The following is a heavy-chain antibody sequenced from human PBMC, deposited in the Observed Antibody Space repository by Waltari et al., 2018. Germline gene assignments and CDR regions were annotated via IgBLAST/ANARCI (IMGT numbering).Heavy chain of an antibody. CDR2: MNPNSGNT. CDR3: ARSITMVRGVIPPPLGY. Sequence: QVQLVQSGAEVKKPGASVKVSCKASGYTFTSYDINWVRQATGQGLEWMGWMNPNSGNTGYAQKFQGRVTMTRNTSISTAYMELSSLRSEDTAVYYCARSITMVRGVIPPPLGYWGQGTLVTVSS. D-gene: IGHD3-10*01. CDR1: GYTFTSYD. V-gene: IGHV1-8*01. J-gene: IGHJ4*02.